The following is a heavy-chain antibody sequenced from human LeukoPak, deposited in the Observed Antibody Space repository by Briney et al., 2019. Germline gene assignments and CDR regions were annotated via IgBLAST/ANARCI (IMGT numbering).Heavy chain of an antibody. V-gene: IGHV4-39*07. D-gene: IGHD6-19*01. CDR3: ARVGIQWLVLFDY. Sequence: SETLSLTCTVSGDSISSTNYYWGWIRQPPGKGLEWIGSIYYSGSTYYNPSLESRVTISVDTSKNQFSLKLSSVTAADTAVYYCARVGIQWLVLFDYWGQGTLVTVSS. CDR1: GDSISSTNYY. J-gene: IGHJ4*02. CDR2: IYYSGST.